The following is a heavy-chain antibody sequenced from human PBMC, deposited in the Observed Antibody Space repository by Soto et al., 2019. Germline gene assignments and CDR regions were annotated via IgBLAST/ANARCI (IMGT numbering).Heavy chain of an antibody. J-gene: IGHJ4*02. Sequence: QAQLVQSGAEVKKPGASVKVSCKTSGYTFTSYGIIWVRQAPGQGLEWMGWISGYNGNTEYGQKFQGRVTMTTDTSASTAYLELRSLRSDDTAVYYCARDGYTSGSYYFDHWGQGTLVTVSS. CDR1: GYTFTSYG. D-gene: IGHD1-1*01. CDR3: ARDGYTSGSYYFDH. V-gene: IGHV1-18*01. CDR2: ISGYNGNT.